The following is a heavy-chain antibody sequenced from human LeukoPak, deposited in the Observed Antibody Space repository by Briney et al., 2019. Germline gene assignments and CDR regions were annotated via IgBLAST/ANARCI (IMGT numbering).Heavy chain of an antibody. Sequence: GGSLRLSCAGSGFIFNNYAMHWVRQPPGKGLEWVSSISSSSSYIYYADSVKGRFTISRDNAKNSLYLEMNSLRAEDTAVYYCARAPSPLAVAGTDYWGQGTLVTVSS. J-gene: IGHJ4*02. D-gene: IGHD6-19*01. CDR3: ARAPSPLAVAGTDY. CDR1: GFIFNNYA. V-gene: IGHV3-21*01. CDR2: ISSSSSYI.